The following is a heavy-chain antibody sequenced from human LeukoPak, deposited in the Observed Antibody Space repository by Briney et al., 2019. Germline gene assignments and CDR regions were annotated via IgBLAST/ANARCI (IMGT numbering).Heavy chain of an antibody. V-gene: IGHV4-39*01. D-gene: IGHD2-15*01. J-gene: IGHJ4*02. CDR1: GGSISSNSYY. CDR2: VYYSGST. Sequence: SETLSLTCTVSGGSISSNSYYWGWIRQPPGKGLEWIGSVYYSGSTYHNPSLKSRVTISVDTSKDQFSLKLSSVTAADTAVYYCARCGRGGRFYFDYWGQGTLVTVPS. CDR3: ARCGRGGRFYFDY.